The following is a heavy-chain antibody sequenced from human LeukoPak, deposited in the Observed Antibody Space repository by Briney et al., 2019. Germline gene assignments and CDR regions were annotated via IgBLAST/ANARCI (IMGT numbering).Heavy chain of an antibody. V-gene: IGHV1-58*02. Sequence: GASVKVSCKASGFTFTSSAMQWVRQARGQRLEWIGWIVVGSGNTNYAQKFQERVTITRDMSTSTAYMKLSSLRSEDTAVYYCAAGGFIADAFDIWGHGTMVTVSS. J-gene: IGHJ3*02. D-gene: IGHD6-13*01. CDR2: IVVGSGNT. CDR1: GFTFTSSA. CDR3: AAGGFIADAFDI.